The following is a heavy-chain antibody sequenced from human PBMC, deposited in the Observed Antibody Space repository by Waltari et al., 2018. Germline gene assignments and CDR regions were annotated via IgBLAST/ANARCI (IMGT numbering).Heavy chain of an antibody. V-gene: IGHV3-48*04. CDR1: GFSITTYS. Sequence: DVQLVESGGGLVQPGGSLRLSCEGSGFSITTYSLNWVRLAPGKGVGVVSFISGSSERGFYYADSGKGRFTVSRDNDKNSLYLQMNNLRAEDTALYYCARIRGTVGHYYAMDVWGHGTTVTVSS. CDR3: ARIRGTVGHYYAMDV. CDR2: ISGSSERGF. J-gene: IGHJ6*02. D-gene: IGHD1-26*01.